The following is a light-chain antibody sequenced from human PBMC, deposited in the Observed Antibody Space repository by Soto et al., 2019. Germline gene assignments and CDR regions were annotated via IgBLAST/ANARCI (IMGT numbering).Light chain of an antibody. CDR3: QQRSNWPPS. V-gene: IGKV3-11*01. CDR2: AAS. J-gene: IGKJ3*01. CDR1: QRVSSH. Sequence: ETVMTQSPVTLSVSPGDTATLSCRASQRVSSHLAWYQQKPGQAPRLLIYAASTRATGIPVRFSGSGSGTDFTLTISSLEPEDFAVYYCQQRSNWPPSFGPGTKVDIK.